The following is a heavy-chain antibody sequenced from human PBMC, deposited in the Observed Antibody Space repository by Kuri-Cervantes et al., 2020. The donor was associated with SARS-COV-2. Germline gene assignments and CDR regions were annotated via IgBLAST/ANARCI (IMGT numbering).Heavy chain of an antibody. V-gene: IGHV3-23*01. CDR2: ISGSGGST. J-gene: IGHJ4*02. CDR1: GFTFSSYA. Sequence: GSLRLSCAASGFTFSSYAMSWVRQAPGKGLEWVSAISGSGGSTYYADSVKGRFTISRDNSKNTLYLQMNSLRAEDTAVYYCARKGGVYSSSWPDYWGQGTLVTVSS. CDR3: ARKGGVYSSSWPDY. D-gene: IGHD6-13*01.